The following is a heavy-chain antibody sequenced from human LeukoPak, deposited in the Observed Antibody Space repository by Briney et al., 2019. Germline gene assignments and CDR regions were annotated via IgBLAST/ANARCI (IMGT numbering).Heavy chain of an antibody. D-gene: IGHD3-16*01. CDR2: IYPGDSDT. CDR1: GYSFSSYW. CDR3: ARQDGWGTYYFDC. V-gene: IGHV5-51*01. Sequence: GESLQISCKGSGYSFSSYWIAWVRQMPGKGLEWMGIIYPGDSDTRYSPSFQGQVTISADKSISTAYLQWSSLKASDTAMYYCARQDGWGTYYFDCWGQGTLVTVSS. J-gene: IGHJ4*02.